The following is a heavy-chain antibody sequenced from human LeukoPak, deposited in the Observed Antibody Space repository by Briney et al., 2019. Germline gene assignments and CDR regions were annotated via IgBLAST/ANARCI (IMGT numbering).Heavy chain of an antibody. V-gene: IGHV3-48*02. CDR3: ATSGYPDY. D-gene: IGHD3-22*01. CDR2: ISSSSSPI. J-gene: IGHJ4*02. Sequence: GGSLRLSCAASKFTFSSYNMNWVRQAPGKGLKWLAYISSSSSPIYYADSVKGRFTISRDNAKNSLYLQMNSLRDEDTAVYYCATSGYPDYWGQGTLVTVSS. CDR1: KFTFSSYN.